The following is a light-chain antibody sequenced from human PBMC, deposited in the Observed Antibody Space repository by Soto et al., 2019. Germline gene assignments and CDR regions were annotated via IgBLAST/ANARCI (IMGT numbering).Light chain of an antibody. CDR2: EGS. Sequence: QSALTQPASVSGSPGQSMTIYCTGTSSDVGSYNLVSWYQQHPGKAPKLMIYEGSKRPSGVSNRFSGSKSGNTASLTISGLQAEDEADYYCCSYAGSGTLVFGTGTKVTVL. V-gene: IGLV2-23*01. J-gene: IGLJ1*01. CDR3: CSYAGSGTLV. CDR1: SSDVGSYNL.